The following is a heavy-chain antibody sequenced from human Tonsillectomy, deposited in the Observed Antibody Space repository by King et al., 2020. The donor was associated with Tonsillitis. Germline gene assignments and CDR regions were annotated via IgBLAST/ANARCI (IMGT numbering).Heavy chain of an antibody. Sequence: QLQESGPGLVKPSQTLSLTCNVSGGSISGGAYYWSWIRQHPGKGLEWIGYIYNNGNTYYTPSLKSRLTISVDTSMNQFSLKLSSVTAADTAVYYCGRYEGAVFDPWGQGTLVTVSS. D-gene: IGHD3-3*01. CDR3: GRYEGAVFDP. V-gene: IGHV4-31*03. CDR2: IYNNGNT. CDR1: GGSISGGAYY. J-gene: IGHJ5*02.